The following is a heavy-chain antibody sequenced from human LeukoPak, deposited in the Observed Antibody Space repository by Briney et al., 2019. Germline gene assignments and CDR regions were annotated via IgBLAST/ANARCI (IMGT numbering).Heavy chain of an antibody. V-gene: IGHV1-24*01. CDR1: GYTLTELS. D-gene: IGHD3-22*01. CDR2: FDPEDGET. Sequence: ASVKVSCKVSGYTLTELSMHWVRQAPGKGLEWMGGFDPEDGETIYAQKFQGRVTMTEDTSTDTAYMELSSLRSEDTAVYYCATDKPHYYDSSGYSLLWWFDPWGQGTLVTVSS. J-gene: IGHJ5*02. CDR3: ATDKPHYYDSSGYSLLWWFDP.